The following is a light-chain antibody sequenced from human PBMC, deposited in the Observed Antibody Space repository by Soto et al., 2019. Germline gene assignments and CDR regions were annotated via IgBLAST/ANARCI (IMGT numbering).Light chain of an antibody. Sequence: QPVLTQPPSVSGAPGQRVTISCTGSSSNIGAGYDVHWYQQLPGTAPKLLIYGNSNRPSGVPDRFSGSKSGTSASLAITGLRAEDEADYYCQSYDSSLRVFGGGTKLTVL. J-gene: IGLJ3*02. CDR1: SSNIGAGYD. V-gene: IGLV1-40*01. CDR3: QSYDSSLRV. CDR2: GNS.